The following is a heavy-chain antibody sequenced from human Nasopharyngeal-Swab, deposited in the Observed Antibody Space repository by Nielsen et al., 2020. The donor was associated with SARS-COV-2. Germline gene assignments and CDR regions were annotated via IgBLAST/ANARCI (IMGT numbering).Heavy chain of an antibody. Sequence: ESLKISCAASGFTFDDYAMHWVRQAPGKGLEWIGSIYYSGSTYYNPSLKSRVTISVDTSKNQFSLKLSSVTAADTAVYYCARGEPYDFWSATGYFDYWGQGTLVTVSS. CDR1: GFTFDDYA. D-gene: IGHD3-3*01. J-gene: IGHJ4*02. CDR2: IYYSGST. CDR3: ARGEPYDFWSATGYFDY. V-gene: IGHV4-38-2*01.